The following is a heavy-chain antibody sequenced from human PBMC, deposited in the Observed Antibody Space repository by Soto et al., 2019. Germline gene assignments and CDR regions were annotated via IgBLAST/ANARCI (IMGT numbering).Heavy chain of an antibody. CDR2: ISGSGGST. D-gene: IGHD5-12*01. V-gene: IGHV3-23*01. CDR1: GFTFSSYA. J-gene: IGHJ4*02. Sequence: GGSLRLSCAASGFTFSSYAMSWVRQAPGKGLEWVSAISGSGGSTYYADSVKGRFTISRDNSKNTLYLQMNSLRAEDTAVDYCAKGPGGGGYSGYGYFDYWGQGTLVTVSS. CDR3: AKGPGGGGYSGYGYFDY.